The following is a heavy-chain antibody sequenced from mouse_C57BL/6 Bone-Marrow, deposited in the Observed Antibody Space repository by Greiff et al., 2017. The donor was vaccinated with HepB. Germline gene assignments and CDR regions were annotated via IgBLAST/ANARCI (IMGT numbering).Heavy chain of an antibody. CDR2: IDPSDSET. CDR1: GYTFTSYW. V-gene: IGHV1-52*01. D-gene: IGHD1-1*01. CDR3: ARWGYGSSKYAMDY. Sequence: QVQLQQPGAELVRPGSSVKLSCKASGYTFTSYWMHWVKQRPIQGLEWIGNIDPSDSETHYNQKFKDKATLTVDKSSSTAYMQLSSLTSEDSAVYYCARWGYGSSKYAMDYWGQGTSVTVSS. J-gene: IGHJ4*01.